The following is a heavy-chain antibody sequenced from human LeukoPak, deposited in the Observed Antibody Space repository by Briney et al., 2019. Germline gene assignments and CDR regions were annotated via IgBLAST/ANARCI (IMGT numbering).Heavy chain of an antibody. Sequence: SETLSLTCTVSGGSLSSGGFWWSCIRQHPGKGLEWMGYIYYSGSTYYNPSLKSRVTMSVDTSKNQFSLKLSSVTAADTAVYYCARAILTPSGYVWYFDLWGRGTLVTVSS. CDR1: GGSLSSGGFW. CDR3: ARAILTPSGYVWYFDL. J-gene: IGHJ2*01. V-gene: IGHV4-31*03. D-gene: IGHD3-3*01. CDR2: IYYSGST.